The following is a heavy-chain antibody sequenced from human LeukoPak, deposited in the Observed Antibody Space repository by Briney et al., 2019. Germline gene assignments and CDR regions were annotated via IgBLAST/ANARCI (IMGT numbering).Heavy chain of an antibody. D-gene: IGHD4-17*01. CDR2: ISGSGGST. J-gene: IGHJ4*02. Sequence: GGSLRLSCAASGFTFDDYGMSWVRQAPGKGLEWVSAISGSGGSTYYADSVKGRFTISRDNSKNTLYLQMNSLRAEDTAVYYCAKLKTVTTSYFDYWGQGTLVTVSS. V-gene: IGHV3-23*01. CDR3: AKLKTVTTSYFDY. CDR1: GFTFDDYG.